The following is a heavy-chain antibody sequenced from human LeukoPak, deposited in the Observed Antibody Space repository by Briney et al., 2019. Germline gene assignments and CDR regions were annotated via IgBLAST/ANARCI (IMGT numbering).Heavy chain of an antibody. D-gene: IGHD6-19*01. CDR3: ARVPGKWLTHGDYYYYYGMDV. CDR2: INPSGGST. Sequence: GASVKVSCTASGYTFTSYYMHWVRQATGQGLEWMGIINPSGGSTSYAQKFQGRVTMTRDTSTSTAYMELRSLRSDDTAVYYCARVPGKWLTHGDYYYYYGMDVWGQGTTVTVSS. J-gene: IGHJ6*02. V-gene: IGHV1-46*01. CDR1: GYTFTSYY.